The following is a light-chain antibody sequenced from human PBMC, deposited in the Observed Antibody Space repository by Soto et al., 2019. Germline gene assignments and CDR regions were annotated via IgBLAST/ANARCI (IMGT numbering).Light chain of an antibody. Sequence: SYELTQPLSVXXALXXXXRITCGGNNIGSKNVHWYQQKPGQAPVLVIYRDSNRPSGIPERFSGSNSGNTATLTISRAQAGDEADYYCQVWDSSTARVFGGGTKVTVL. CDR1: NIGSKN. CDR3: QVWDSSTARV. V-gene: IGLV3-9*01. CDR2: RDS. J-gene: IGLJ3*02.